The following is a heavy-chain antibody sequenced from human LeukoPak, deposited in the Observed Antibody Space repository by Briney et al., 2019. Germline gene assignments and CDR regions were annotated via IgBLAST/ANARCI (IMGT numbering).Heavy chain of an antibody. CDR2: INPNSGGT. D-gene: IGHD3-10*01. V-gene: IGHV1-2*02. CDR1: GYTSTGYY. Sequence: ASVKVSCKASGYTSTGYYMHWVRQAPGQGLEWMGWINPNSGGTNYAQKLQGRVTMTTDTSTSTAYMELRSLRSDDTAVYYCARDRLSYGSGSYLGYFDYWGQGTLVTVSS. CDR3: ARDRLSYGSGSYLGYFDY. J-gene: IGHJ4*02.